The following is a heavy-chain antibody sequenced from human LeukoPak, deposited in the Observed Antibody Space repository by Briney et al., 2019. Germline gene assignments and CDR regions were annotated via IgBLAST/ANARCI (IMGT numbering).Heavy chain of an antibody. CDR2: IYSGGST. CDR3: ARVLTTKEYYYYYMDV. CDR1: GFTVSSNY. V-gene: IGHV3-53*01. D-gene: IGHD4-11*01. J-gene: IGHJ6*03. Sequence: GGSLRLSCAASGFTVSSNYMSWVRQAPGKGLEWVSVIYSGGSTYYADSVKGRFTISRDNSKNTLYLQMNSLRAEDTAVYYCARVLTTKEYYYYYMDVWGKGTTVTVSS.